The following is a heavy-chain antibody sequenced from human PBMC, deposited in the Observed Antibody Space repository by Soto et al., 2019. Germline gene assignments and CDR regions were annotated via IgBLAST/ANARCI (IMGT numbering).Heavy chain of an antibody. D-gene: IGHD1-26*01. Sequence: ETLSLTCTVSDASVWSDSYFWTWIRQPPGKGLEWIAYISHTGDTNYNPSLKSRVTISIDTSRNQFSLTVTSVTAADTAVYFCARIVVGVTVDLWGQGSLVTVSS. CDR2: ISHTGDT. V-gene: IGHV4-61*01. CDR3: ARIVVGVTVDL. J-gene: IGHJ4*02. CDR1: DASVWSDSYF.